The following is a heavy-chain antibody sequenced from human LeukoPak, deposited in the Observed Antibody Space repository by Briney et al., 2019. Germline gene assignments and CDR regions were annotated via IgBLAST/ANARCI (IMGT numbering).Heavy chain of an antibody. CDR3: ARDFHVDTAMVIVP. D-gene: IGHD5-18*01. CDR1: GGSISSGNYY. V-gene: IGHV4-61*02. Sequence: PSETLSLTCTVSGGSISSGNYYWSWIRQPAGKGPEWIGRIYTSGSTNYNPSLKSRVTISVDTSKNQFSLKLSSVTAADTAVYYCARDFHVDTAMVIVPWGQGTLVTVSS. J-gene: IGHJ5*02. CDR2: IYTSGST.